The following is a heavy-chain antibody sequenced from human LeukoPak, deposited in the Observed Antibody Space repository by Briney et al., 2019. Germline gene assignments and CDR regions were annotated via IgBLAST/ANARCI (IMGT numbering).Heavy chain of an antibody. CDR2: ISWDGGST. J-gene: IGHJ6*03. CDR3: AKVSGYSSEDYYMDV. CDR1: GFTFDDYA. D-gene: IGHD6-19*01. V-gene: IGHV3-43D*03. Sequence: PGGSLRLSCAASGFTFDDYAMHWVRQAPGKGLEWVSLISWDGGSTYYADSVKGRFTISRDNSKNSLYLQMNSLRAEDTALYYCAKVSGYSSEDYYMDVWGKGTTVTISS.